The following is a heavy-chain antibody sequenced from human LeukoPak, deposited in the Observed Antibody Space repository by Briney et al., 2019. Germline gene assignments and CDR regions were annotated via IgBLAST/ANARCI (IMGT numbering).Heavy chain of an antibody. CDR2: ISGSGGST. CDR3: ARYSGSYLIDY. V-gene: IGHV3-23*01. J-gene: IGHJ4*02. D-gene: IGHD1-26*01. CDR1: GFTFSSYA. Sequence: GGSLRLSCAASGFTFSSYAMSWVRQAPGKGLEWVSAISGSGGSTYYADSVKGRFTISRDNSKNTLYLQMNSLRVEDTAVYYCARYSGSYLIDYWGQGTLVTVSS.